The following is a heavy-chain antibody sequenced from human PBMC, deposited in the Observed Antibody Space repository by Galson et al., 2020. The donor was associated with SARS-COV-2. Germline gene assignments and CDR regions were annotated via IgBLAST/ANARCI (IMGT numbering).Heavy chain of an antibody. CDR1: GFTFSTYG. J-gene: IGHJ3*02. V-gene: IGHV3-33*01. Sequence: TGGSLRLSCEASGFTFSTYGMDWVRQAPGKGLEWVAVIWYDGSNTYYADSVKGRFTISRDNSKNTLYLQLNSLRADDTAVYYCARGSSSHAFGIWGQGTMVTVSS. D-gene: IGHD3-10*01. CDR3: ARGSSSHAFGI. CDR2: IWYDGSNT.